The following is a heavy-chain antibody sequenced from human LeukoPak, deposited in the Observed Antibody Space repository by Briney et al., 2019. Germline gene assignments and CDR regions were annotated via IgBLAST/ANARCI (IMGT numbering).Heavy chain of an antibody. Sequence: PSETLSLTCTVSGGSISSYYWSWIRQPPGKGLEWLGYIYYSGSTNYNPSLKSRVTISVDTSKNQFSLKLSSVTAADTAVYYCARVPRNIIVGGRYYFDHWGQGTLVTVSS. CDR1: GGSISSYY. CDR3: ARVPRNIIVGGRYYFDH. CDR2: IYYSGST. D-gene: IGHD1-26*01. V-gene: IGHV4-59*01. J-gene: IGHJ4*02.